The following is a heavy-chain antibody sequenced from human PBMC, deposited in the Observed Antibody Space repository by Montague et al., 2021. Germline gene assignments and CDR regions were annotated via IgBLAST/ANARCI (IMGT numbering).Heavy chain of an antibody. CDR1: GDSINTYS. CDR2: LSNGGST. D-gene: IGHD1-26*01. Sequence: SETLSLTCTVFGDSINTYSWSWIRQPAGKGLEWIGRLSNGGSTNSNPSLKSRVSMSVDTSKNQFSLKLSSVTAADTAVYFCARDTVGASGYFYYYYMDVWSRGTTVTVSS. CDR3: ARDTVGASGYFYYYYMDV. V-gene: IGHV4-4*07. J-gene: IGHJ6*03.